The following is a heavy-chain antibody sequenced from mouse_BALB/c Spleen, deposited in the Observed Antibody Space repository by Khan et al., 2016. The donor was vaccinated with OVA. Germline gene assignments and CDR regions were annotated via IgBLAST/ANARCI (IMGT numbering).Heavy chain of an antibody. V-gene: IGHV2-6*02. Sequence: QVQLQESGPGLVAPSQSLSITCTVSGFSLTSYGVHWIRQPPGKGLEWLVVIWSDGSTTYNSTLKSRLSISKDNSKSQVFLKMNSLQTDDTAMYYCARNPHFDYKVMDYWGQGTSVTVSS. J-gene: IGHJ4*01. CDR3: ARNPHFDYKVMDY. CDR2: IWSDGST. D-gene: IGHD2-4*01. CDR1: GFSLTSYG.